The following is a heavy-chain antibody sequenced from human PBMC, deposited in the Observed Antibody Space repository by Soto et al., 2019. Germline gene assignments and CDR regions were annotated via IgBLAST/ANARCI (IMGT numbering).Heavy chain of an antibody. CDR3: ARGDSTDCSSGVCSFFYNHDMDV. CDR1: GYSFTDYH. V-gene: IGHV1-2*04. J-gene: IGHJ6*02. CDR2: INPKSGGT. Sequence: ASVKVSCKASGYSFTDYHIHWVRRAPGQGLEWLGRINPKSGGTSTAQKLQGWVTMTTDTSISTASMELTRLTSDDTAIYYCARGDSTDCSSGVCSFFYNHDMDVWG. D-gene: IGHD2-8*01.